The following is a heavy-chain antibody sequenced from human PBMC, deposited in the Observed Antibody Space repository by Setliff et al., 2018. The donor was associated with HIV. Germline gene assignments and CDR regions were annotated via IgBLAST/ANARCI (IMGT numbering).Heavy chain of an antibody. CDR2: INPNSGGT. J-gene: IGHJ1*01. Sequence: ASVKVSCKASGYSFTGYYIHWMRQAPGQGPEWLGWINPNSGGTNYAQKFQGRVTMTRDASISTASMDLRSLRSDDTAFYYCARGGQNALRYFDWLPEGEYFHHWGQGTLVTVSS. D-gene: IGHD3-9*01. CDR1: GYSFTGYY. V-gene: IGHV1-2*02. CDR3: ARGGQNALRYFDWLPEGEYFHH.